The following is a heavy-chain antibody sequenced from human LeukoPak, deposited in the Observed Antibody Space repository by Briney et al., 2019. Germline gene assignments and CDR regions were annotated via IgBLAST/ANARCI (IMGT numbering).Heavy chain of an antibody. D-gene: IGHD6-13*01. V-gene: IGHV3-7*01. CDR3: ATALDAPAGPD. CDR2: IKEDGSAK. J-gene: IGHJ4*02. CDR1: GLSISNSW. Sequence: PGGSLRLSCEASGLSISNSWMAWVRRAPGKGLEWVANIKEDGSAKFYVDSVKGRFTISRDNAKNSLSLQMNSLRVEATAVYYCATALDAPAGPDWGQGTLVTVSS.